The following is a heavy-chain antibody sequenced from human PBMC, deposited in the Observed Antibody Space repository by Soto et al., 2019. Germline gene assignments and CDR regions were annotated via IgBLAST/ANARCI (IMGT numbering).Heavy chain of an antibody. CDR3: ARHVRLSIAVAPFDY. V-gene: IGHV5-51*01. D-gene: IGHD6-19*01. Sequence: PGESLNLSCKCSGYIFTSYWIGWVLQMPVKGLEWMGIIYPGDSDTRYSPSFQGQVTISADKSISTAYLQWSSLKASDTAMYYCARHVRLSIAVAPFDYWGQGTLVTVSS. CDR2: IYPGDSDT. J-gene: IGHJ4*02. CDR1: GYIFTSYW.